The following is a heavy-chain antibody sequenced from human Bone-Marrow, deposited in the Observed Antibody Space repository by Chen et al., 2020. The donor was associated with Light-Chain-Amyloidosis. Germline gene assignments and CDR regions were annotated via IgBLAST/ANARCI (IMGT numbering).Heavy chain of an antibody. V-gene: IGHV5-51*01. CDR3: ARRRDGYNFDY. J-gene: IGHJ4*02. D-gene: IGHD5-12*01. Sequence: GWVRRMPGKGLEWMGVIYPDDSDARYSPSFEGQVTISADKSITTAYLQWRSLKASDTAMYYCARRRDGYNFDYWGQGTLVTVSS. CDR2: IYPDDSDA.